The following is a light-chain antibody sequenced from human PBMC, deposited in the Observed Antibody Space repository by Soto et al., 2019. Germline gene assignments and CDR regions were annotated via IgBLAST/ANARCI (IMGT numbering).Light chain of an antibody. CDR3: QQYAGLPYT. V-gene: IGKV3-20*01. CDR1: QSVSSSY. CDR2: GAS. Sequence: EIVLTQSPGTLSLSPGERATLSCRASQSVSSSYLAWYQQKPGQAPRLLIYGASSRATGIPHRFSGSGSGTDLTLTISRLEPEDFPVYYCQQYAGLPYTFGQWTKLEIK. J-gene: IGKJ2*01.